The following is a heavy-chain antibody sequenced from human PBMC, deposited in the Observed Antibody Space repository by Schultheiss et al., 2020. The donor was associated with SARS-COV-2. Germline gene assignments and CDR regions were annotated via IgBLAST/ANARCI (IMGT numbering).Heavy chain of an antibody. CDR3: ARDFYDY. CDR2: INHSGST. CDR1: GGSISSGDYY. Sequence: SQTLSLTCTVSGGSISSGDYYWSWIRQPPGKGLEWIGEINHSGSTNYNPSLKSRVTISVDTSKNQFSLKLSSVTAADTAVYYCARDFYDYWGQGTLVTVSS. V-gene: IGHV4-61*08. J-gene: IGHJ4*02. D-gene: IGHD3-3*01.